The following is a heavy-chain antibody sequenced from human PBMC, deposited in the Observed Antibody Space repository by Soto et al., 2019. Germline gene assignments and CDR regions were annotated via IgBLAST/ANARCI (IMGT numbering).Heavy chain of an antibody. CDR1: VFTFSDYA. V-gene: IGHV3-30*03. Sequence: PGGALLVSCTASVFTFSDYAMTWVRQSPGKGLDWVALISNDEADVEYVDSVKGRFFVSRDNAKNSLYLQMNGLTVDDTAVYYCAREFPPKEIWRFYFSWGQGTVVTVSS. CDR2: ISNDEADV. D-gene: IGHD3-3*01. CDR3: AREFPPKEIWRFYFS. J-gene: IGHJ5*02.